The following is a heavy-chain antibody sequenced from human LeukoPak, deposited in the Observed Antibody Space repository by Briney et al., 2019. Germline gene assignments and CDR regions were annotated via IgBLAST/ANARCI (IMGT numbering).Heavy chain of an antibody. J-gene: IGHJ4*02. CDR2: IHYSGST. CDR1: GGSISGFY. Sequence: PSETLSLTCTVSGGSISGFYWGWIRQPAGKGLEWIGYIHYSGSTNYNPSLKSRVTISVDTSKNQFSLKLSSVTAADTAVYYCARASSPYSDWSPFDYWGQGTLVTVSS. CDR3: ARASSPYSDWSPFDY. V-gene: IGHV4-59*01. D-gene: IGHD3-9*01.